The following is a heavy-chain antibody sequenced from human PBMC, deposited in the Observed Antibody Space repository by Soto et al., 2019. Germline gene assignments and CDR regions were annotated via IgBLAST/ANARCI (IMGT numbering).Heavy chain of an antibody. CDR2: INPNSGGT. D-gene: IGHD6-13*01. J-gene: IGHJ6*02. V-gene: IGHV1-2*04. CDR1: GYTFTGYY. Sequence: QVQLVQSGAEVKKPGASVKVSCKASGYTFTGYYMHWVRQAPGQGLEWMGWINPNSGGTNYAQQFQGWVTMTRDTSISTAYMELSRLRSDDTDVYYCASVGIAAAGNLLYYYYGMDVWGQGTTVTVSS. CDR3: ASVGIAAAGNLLYYYYGMDV.